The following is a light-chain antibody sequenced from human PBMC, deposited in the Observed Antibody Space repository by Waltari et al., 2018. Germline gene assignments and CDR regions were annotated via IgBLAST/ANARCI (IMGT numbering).Light chain of an antibody. Sequence: QSVLTQPPSASGTPGQRVTISCSGSNSNIGSNTVTWYQQVPGTAPNRLIYSNDQRPSGVPDRFSGSKSGTSASLAISGLQSEDEADYYCATWDDRLTGVVFGGGTKVTVL. V-gene: IGLV1-44*01. CDR3: ATWDDRLTGVV. CDR2: SND. CDR1: NSNIGSNT. J-gene: IGLJ2*01.